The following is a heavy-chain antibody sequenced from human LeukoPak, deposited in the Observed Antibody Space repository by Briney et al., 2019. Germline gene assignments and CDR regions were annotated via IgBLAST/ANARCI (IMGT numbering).Heavy chain of an antibody. CDR3: ARGNPPYYFNY. V-gene: IGHV4-59*01. CDR2: IYYSGST. Sequence: PSETLSLTCTVSGGSISSYYWSWIRQPPGKRLEWIGHIYYSGSTNYNPSLKSRVTMTRDTSTSTVYMNLSSLRSEDTAVYSCARGNPPYYFNYWGQGTLVTVSS. CDR1: GGSISSYY. D-gene: IGHD1-14*01. J-gene: IGHJ4*02.